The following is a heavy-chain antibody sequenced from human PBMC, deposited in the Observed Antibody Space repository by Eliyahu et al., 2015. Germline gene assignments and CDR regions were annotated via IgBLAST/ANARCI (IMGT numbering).Heavy chain of an antibody. Sequence: AASGFTFSNAWMSWVRQAPGKGLEWVGRIKSKTDGGTTDYAAPVKGRFTISRDDSKNTLYLQMNSLKTEDTAVYYCTTIPGIAAAGIIRTFNGMDVWGKGTTVTVSS. D-gene: IGHD6-13*01. J-gene: IGHJ6*04. CDR1: GFTFSNAW. CDR3: TTIPGIAAAGIIRTFNGMDV. CDR2: IKSKTDGGTT. V-gene: IGHV3-15*01.